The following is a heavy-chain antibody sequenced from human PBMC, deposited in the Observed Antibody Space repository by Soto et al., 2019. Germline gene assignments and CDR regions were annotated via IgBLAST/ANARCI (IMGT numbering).Heavy chain of an antibody. CDR2: IYYSGST. J-gene: IGHJ3*02. CDR1: GGSISSYY. D-gene: IGHD3-10*01. V-gene: IGHV4-59*01. CDR3: ARGGSIPIWFGEPLLGSRSAFDI. Sequence: SETLSLTCTVSGGSISSYYWSWIRQPPGKGLEWIGYIYYSGSTNYNPSLKSRVTISVDTSKNKFSLKLSSVTAADTAVYYCARGGSIPIWFGEPLLGSRSAFDIWGQGTMVTVSS.